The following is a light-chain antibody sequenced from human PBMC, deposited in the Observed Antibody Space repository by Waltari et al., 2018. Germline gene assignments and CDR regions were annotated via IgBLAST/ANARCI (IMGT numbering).Light chain of an antibody. V-gene: IGLV2-14*03. CDR3: TSFTSSNTYV. J-gene: IGLJ1*01. CDR2: DVS. Sequence: QSALTQPASVSGSPGQSITISCSGTSSDIGKYNYVSWVQQHPGKAPKLMFYDVSNRPSGVSDRFSGSKSGNTASLTISGLQTEYESDYYCTSFTSSNTYVFGTGTKVTVL. CDR1: SSDIGKYNY.